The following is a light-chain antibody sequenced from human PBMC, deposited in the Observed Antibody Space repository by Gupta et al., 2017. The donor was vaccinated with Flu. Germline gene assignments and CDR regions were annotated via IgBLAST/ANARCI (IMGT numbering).Light chain of an antibody. J-gene: IGKJ4*01. CDR1: QDIRNY. CDR3: QQYYNLPYT. Sequence: IQMTQSPSSLPASVGDRVTITCRASQDIRNYLSWFQQKPGKAPKLLIFEASDLQAGVPSRFSGGGSGTGFTLSISSLQPEDFATYYCQQYYNLPYTFGRGTKVEI. CDR2: EAS. V-gene: IGKV1-33*01.